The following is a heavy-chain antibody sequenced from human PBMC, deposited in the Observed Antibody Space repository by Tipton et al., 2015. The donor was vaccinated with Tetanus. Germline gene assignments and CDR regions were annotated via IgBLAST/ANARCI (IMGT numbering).Heavy chain of an antibody. V-gene: IGHV4-59*11. CDR1: GGSFNGHF. J-gene: IGHJ3*02. D-gene: IGHD5-12*01. Sequence: LRLSCSVSGGSFNGHFWSWLRQPPGKGLEWIGYISHTGSTTYHPSLEGRVSISVDTSKNQFSLKVNSVTAADTAVYYCSRGGWLKASDAFDIWGQGTLVTVSS. CDR2: ISHTGST. CDR3: SRGGWLKASDAFDI.